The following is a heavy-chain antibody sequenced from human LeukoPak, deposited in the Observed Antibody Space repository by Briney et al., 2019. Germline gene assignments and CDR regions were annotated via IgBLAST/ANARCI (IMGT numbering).Heavy chain of an antibody. J-gene: IGHJ4*02. CDR1: GGSILSTNW. V-gene: IGHV4-4*02. D-gene: IGHD1-26*01. Sequence: SETLSLTCAVSGGSILSTNWWSWVRRPPGKGLEWIGEVHLNGATNYNPSVEGRVTMSIDKSKNHLSLEVISVTAAHTAMYYCTRESGAFSPFGFWGQGTLVTVSS. CDR3: TRESGAFSPFGF. CDR2: VHLNGAT.